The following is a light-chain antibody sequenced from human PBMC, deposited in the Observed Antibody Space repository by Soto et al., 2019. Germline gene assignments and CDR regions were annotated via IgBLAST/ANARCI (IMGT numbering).Light chain of an antibody. Sequence: QSALTQPASMSGSPGQSITISCTGTSSDVGGYNYVSWYQQYPGKAPKLMIYEVSNRPSGVSNRFSGSKSGNTASLTISGLQAEYEADYYCSSYTSSSTLVFGGGTKLTVL. CDR1: SSDVGGYNY. J-gene: IGLJ2*01. CDR3: SSYTSSSTLV. CDR2: EVS. V-gene: IGLV2-14*01.